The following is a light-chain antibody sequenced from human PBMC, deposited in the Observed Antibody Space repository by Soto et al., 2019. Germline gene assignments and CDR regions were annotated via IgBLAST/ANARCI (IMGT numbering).Light chain of an antibody. CDR3: QQSSNWPPIS. J-gene: IGKJ5*01. Sequence: EIVLTQSPATMSFPPVEIDTVSCRPSQSVSSDLAWYQQKPGQAPRLLIYDASNRATGIPARFSGSGSGTDFILTISSLEPEDFAVYDCQQSSNWPPISFGQGRRREIK. V-gene: IGKV3-11*01. CDR1: QSVSSD. CDR2: DAS.